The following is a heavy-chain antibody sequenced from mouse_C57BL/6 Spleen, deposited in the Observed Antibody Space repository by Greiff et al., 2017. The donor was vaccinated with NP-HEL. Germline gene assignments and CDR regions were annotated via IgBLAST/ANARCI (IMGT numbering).Heavy chain of an antibody. CDR1: GYAFSSYW. CDR3: ARGLGRGSSSWFAY. D-gene: IGHD1-1*01. J-gene: IGHJ3*01. Sequence: VQLQQSGAELVKPGASMKISCKASGYAFSSYWMNWVKQRPGKGLEWIGQIYPGDGDTNYNGKFKGKATLTADKSSSTAYMQLSSLTSEDSAVYFCARGLGRGSSSWFAYWGQGTLVTVSA. V-gene: IGHV1-80*01. CDR2: IYPGDGDT.